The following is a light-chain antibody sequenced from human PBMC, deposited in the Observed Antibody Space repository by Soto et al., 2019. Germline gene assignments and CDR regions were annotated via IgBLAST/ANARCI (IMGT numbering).Light chain of an antibody. CDR2: SNN. Sequence: QSVLTQPHSASGTPGQRVTISCSGSSSNIASNTVNWYQQLPGTAPKLLIYSNNQRPSGVPDRFSGSKSGTSASLAISGLQSEDEADYYCAAWDDSLWVFGGGTKLTVL. CDR1: SSNIASNT. J-gene: IGLJ3*02. CDR3: AAWDDSLWV. V-gene: IGLV1-44*01.